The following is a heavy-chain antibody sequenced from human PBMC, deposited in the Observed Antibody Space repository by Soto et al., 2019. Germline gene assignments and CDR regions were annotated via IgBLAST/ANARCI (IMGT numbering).Heavy chain of an antibody. V-gene: IGHV3-11*01. CDR1: GFTFSDYH. CDR2: ISSSGSTI. CDR3: ARGARPYYYYGMDV. J-gene: IGHJ6*02. Sequence: QVQLVESGGGSVKPGGSLRLSCTGSGFTFSDYHMTWIRQAPGKGLEWVSYISSSGSTIYYVDSVKGRFTISRDNAKNSLYLQMNSLRAEDTAVYYCARGARPYYYYGMDVWGQGTTVTVSS.